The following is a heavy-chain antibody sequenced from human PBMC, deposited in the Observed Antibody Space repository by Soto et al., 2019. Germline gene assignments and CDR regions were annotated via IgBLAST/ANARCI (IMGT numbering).Heavy chain of an antibody. J-gene: IGHJ6*02. CDR3: ARDKVVRGIEYGMDV. CDR1: GGSVNSGSYY. D-gene: IGHD3-10*01. V-gene: IGHV4-61*01. Sequence: QVQLQESGPGLVKPSETLPLTCTVSGGSVNSGSYYWSWIGQPPGKGLEWIGYIYYSGSTNYNPSLMSRVTISLDTSKSQFSLKLSSVTAEDTAVYYGARDKVVRGIEYGMDVWGQGTTVTVSS. CDR2: IYYSGST.